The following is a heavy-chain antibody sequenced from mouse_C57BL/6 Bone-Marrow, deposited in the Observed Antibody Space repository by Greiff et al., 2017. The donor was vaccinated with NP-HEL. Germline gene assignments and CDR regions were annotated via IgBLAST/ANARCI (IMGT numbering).Heavy chain of an antibody. CDR2: IWRGGST. CDR1: GFSLTSYG. D-gene: IGHD2-4*01. V-gene: IGHV2-5*01. CDR3: AKRGDDYDGTWFAY. Sequence: QVQLKESGPGLVQPSQSLSITCTVSGFSLTSYGVHWVRQSPGKGLEWLGVIWRGGSTDYNAAFMSRLSITKDNSKSQVFFKMNRLQADDTAIYYCAKRGDDYDGTWFAYWGQGTLVTVSA. J-gene: IGHJ3*01.